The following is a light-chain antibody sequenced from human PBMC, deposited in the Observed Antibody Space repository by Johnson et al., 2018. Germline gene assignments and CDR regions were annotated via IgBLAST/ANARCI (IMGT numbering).Light chain of an antibody. J-gene: IGLJ1*01. CDR2: ENN. Sequence: QSVLTQPPSVSAAPGQKVTISCSGSSSNIGNNYVSWYQQLPGTAPKLLIYENNKRPSGIPDRFSGSKSGTSATLGSTGLQTGDEADYYCGTWDSSLSAGNVFGTATKVTVL. V-gene: IGLV1-51*02. CDR3: GTWDSSLSAGNV. CDR1: SSNIGNNY.